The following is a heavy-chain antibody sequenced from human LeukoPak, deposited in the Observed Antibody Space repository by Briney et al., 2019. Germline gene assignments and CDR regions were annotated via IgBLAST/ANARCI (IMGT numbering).Heavy chain of an antibody. D-gene: IGHD6-13*01. J-gene: IGHJ5*02. Sequence: SETLSLTCTVSGGSISSSSYYWGWIRQPPGRGLEWIGSIYYSGSTYYNPSLKSRVTISVDTSKNQFSLKLSSVTAADTAVYYCARLSSSWYGGWFDPWGQGTLVTVSS. CDR2: IYYSGST. CDR3: ARLSSSWYGGWFDP. CDR1: GGSISSSSYY. V-gene: IGHV4-39*07.